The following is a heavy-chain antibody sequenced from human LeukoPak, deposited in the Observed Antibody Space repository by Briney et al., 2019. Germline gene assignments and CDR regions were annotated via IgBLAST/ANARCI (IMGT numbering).Heavy chain of an antibody. Sequence: SETLSLTCAVSGVSFDDYYWAWVRQTPGKGLEWIGEINHSGYTNDSPSLKSRVTLSIDTSGRQSSLNLRSVTVADAGIYYCTRMTTGHDYWGQGTLVTVSS. V-gene: IGHV4-34*01. CDR3: TRMTTGHDY. CDR1: GVSFDDYY. CDR2: INHSGYT. D-gene: IGHD4-17*01. J-gene: IGHJ4*02.